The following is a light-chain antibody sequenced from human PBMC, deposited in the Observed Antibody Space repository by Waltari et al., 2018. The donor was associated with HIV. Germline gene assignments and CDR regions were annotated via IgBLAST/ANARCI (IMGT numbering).Light chain of an antibody. Sequence: QSVLTQPPSASGTPGQRVNISCSGSSSNIGSNYVYWYQQLPGTAPKLLIYRNNPRPFGVPYRFSGSKSCTSASLAISGLRSEDEADYYCAAWDDSLSGHVVFGGGTKLTVL. V-gene: IGLV1-47*01. CDR3: AAWDDSLSGHVV. CDR2: RNN. J-gene: IGLJ2*01. CDR1: SSNIGSNY.